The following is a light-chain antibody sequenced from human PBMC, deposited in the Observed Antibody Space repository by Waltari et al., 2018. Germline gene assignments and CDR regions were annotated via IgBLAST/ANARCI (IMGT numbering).Light chain of an antibody. V-gene: IGKV2-30*02. CDR2: KVS. CDR3: RQATHWAAVT. J-gene: IGKJ4*01. Sequence: DVVMTQSPLSLPVTLGQPASISCRSSQSLVHSDGNTYLNWFHQRPGQPPGRLFYKVSYRDSGVPDRVSGRWSGTDFTQKISRVEAGDGAVYYCRQATHWAAVTFSGETKVEI. CDR1: QSLVHSDGNTY.